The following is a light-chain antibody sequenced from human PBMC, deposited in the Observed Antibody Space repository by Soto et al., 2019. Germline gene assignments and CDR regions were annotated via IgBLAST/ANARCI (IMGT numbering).Light chain of an antibody. CDR1: QGIRND. V-gene: IGKV1-6*01. CDR2: AAS. J-gene: IGKJ1*01. CDR3: QQYYNRWT. Sequence: MKKSPSTLSAKEGARVTITCRASQGIRNDLGWYQQKPGKAPNLLIYAASSLQSGVPSRFIVIGSGTDFTLPFSSLKSEDFAVYDCQQYYNRWTFCLGTNVDIK.